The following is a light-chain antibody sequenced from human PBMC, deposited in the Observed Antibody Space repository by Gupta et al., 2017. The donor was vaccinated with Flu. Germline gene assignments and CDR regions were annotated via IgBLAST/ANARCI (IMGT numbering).Light chain of an antibody. Sequence: QSVLTQPPSLSGAPGQRVTMSCAGSISNIGAGYDVHWYQQLPGTAPKLLIYGNSTRPSGVPDRFSGSKSGTSASVAITGLQAEDEADYYCQSYDSSLSGSVFGGGTKLTVL. CDR1: ISNIGAGYD. CDR3: QSYDSSLSGSV. J-gene: IGLJ3*02. CDR2: GNS. V-gene: IGLV1-40*01.